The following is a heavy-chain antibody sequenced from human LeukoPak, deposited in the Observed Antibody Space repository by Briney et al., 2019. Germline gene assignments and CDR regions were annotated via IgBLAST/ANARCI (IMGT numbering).Heavy chain of an antibody. V-gene: IGHV4-59*01. CDR2: IYYSGST. D-gene: IGHD3-3*01. Sequence: SETLSLTCTVSGGSISSYYWSWLRQPPGKGLEWIGYIYYSGSTNYKPSLKSRVTISVDTSKNQFSLKLSSVTAADTAVYYCARALYDFWSGYYYYYMDVWGKGTTVTVSS. CDR1: GGSISSYY. CDR3: ARALYDFWSGYYYYYMDV. J-gene: IGHJ6*03.